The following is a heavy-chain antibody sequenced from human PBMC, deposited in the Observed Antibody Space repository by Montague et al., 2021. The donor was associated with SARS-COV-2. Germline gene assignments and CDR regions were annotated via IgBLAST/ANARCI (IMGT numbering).Heavy chain of an antibody. Sequence: TLSLTCSVSGAPISRAGYFWTWIRQHPTEGLEWIGYAYYTGSTDYNPSLKSRVSMSIDTSRNQFSLKMSSVTAADTAVYYCARHRYGHFDYWGQGTLVTVSS. CDR1: GAPISRAGYF. J-gene: IGHJ4*02. CDR3: ARHRYGHFDY. CDR2: AYYTGST. V-gene: IGHV4-31*03. D-gene: IGHD5-18*01.